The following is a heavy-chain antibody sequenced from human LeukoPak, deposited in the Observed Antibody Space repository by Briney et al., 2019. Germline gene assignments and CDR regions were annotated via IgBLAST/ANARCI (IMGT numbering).Heavy chain of an antibody. CDR3: ARGRHGYYYYMDV. J-gene: IGHJ6*03. CDR1: GGSFSGYY. CDR2: MNHSGST. Sequence: PSETLSLTCAVYGGSFSGYYWSWIRQPPGKGLEWIGEMNHSGSTNYNPSLKSRVTISVDTSKNQFSLKLSSVTAADTAVYYCARGRHGYYYYMDVWGKGTTVTVSS. V-gene: IGHV4-34*01.